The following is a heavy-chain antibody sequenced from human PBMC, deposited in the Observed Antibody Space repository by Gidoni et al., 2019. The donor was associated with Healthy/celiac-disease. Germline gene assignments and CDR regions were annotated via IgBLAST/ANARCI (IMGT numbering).Heavy chain of an antibody. J-gene: IGHJ3*02. Sequence: QVQLQESGPGLVTPSETLSLTCTVSGGSISSYYWSWIRQPPGKGLQWIGYIYYSGSTNYNPSIKSRVTISVDTSKNQFSLKLSSVTAADTAVYYCARGGSSGWYRGRAFDIWGQGTMVTVSS. CDR3: ARGGSSGWYRGRAFDI. D-gene: IGHD6-19*01. CDR2: IYYSGST. CDR1: GGSISSYY. V-gene: IGHV4-59*01.